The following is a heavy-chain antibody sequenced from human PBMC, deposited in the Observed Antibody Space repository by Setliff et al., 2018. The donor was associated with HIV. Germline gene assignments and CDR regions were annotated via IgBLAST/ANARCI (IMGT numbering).Heavy chain of an antibody. CDR2: IGYNGDT. V-gene: IGHV4-59*01. CDR3: ARWGASGGRPDWHAFDM. D-gene: IGHD2-15*01. Sequence: PSETLSLTCKVSGASISSYSWSWVRQPPGKGLEWIGYIGYNGDTSYNPSLNSQVTLSVDRSKNQFSLKLSSVSAADTAVYFCARWGASGGRPDWHAFDMWGQGTMVTVSS. CDR1: GASISSYS. J-gene: IGHJ3*02.